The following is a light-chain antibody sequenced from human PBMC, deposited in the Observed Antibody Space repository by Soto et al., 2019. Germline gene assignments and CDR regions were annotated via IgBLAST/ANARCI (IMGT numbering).Light chain of an antibody. CDR3: TSYSSSSTLVV. CDR2: DVS. J-gene: IGLJ2*01. CDR1: SRDVGGYNY. V-gene: IGLV2-14*01. Sequence: QSALTQPASVSGSPGQSITIFCTGTSRDVGGYNYVSWYQQYPGKAPKLMIYDVSNRPSGVSNRFSGCKSGNTASLTISGLQAEDEADYYCTSYSSSSTLVVFGGGTKLTVL.